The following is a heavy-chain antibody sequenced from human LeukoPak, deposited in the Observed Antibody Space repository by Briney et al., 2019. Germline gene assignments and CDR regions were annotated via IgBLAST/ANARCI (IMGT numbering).Heavy chain of an antibody. CDR1: GGPISSGDYY. J-gene: IGHJ3*02. CDR3: ARESSIYGSGTDAFDI. Sequence: SETLFLTCTVPGGPISSGDYYWSWIRQPPGKGLEWIGYIYYSGSTYYNPSLKSRVTISVDTSKNQFSLKLSSVTAADTSAYYCARESSIYGSGTDAFDIWGQGTMVTVSS. CDR2: IYYSGST. D-gene: IGHD3-10*01. V-gene: IGHV4-30-4*01.